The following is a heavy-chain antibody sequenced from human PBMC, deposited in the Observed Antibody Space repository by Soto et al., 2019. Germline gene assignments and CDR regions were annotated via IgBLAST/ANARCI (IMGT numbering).Heavy chain of an antibody. CDR2: IYYSGST. CDR1: GGSVSSGSYY. D-gene: IGHD6-13*01. J-gene: IGHJ4*02. V-gene: IGHV4-61*01. Sequence: WETLSLTCTVSGGSVSSGSYYWSWIRQPPGKGLECIGYIYYSGSTNYNPSLKSRVTISVDTSKNQFSLKLSSVTAADTAVYYCARVLAAAGSPYYFDYWGQGTLVTVSS. CDR3: ARVLAAAGSPYYFDY.